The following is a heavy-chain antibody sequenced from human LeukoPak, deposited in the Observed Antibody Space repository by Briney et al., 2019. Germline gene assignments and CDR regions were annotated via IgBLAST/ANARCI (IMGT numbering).Heavy chain of an antibody. CDR3: ASQGYCSGGSCPLFDP. CDR1: GGSFSGYY. J-gene: IGHJ5*02. D-gene: IGHD2-15*01. Sequence: PSETLSLTCAVYGGSFSGYYWSWIRQPPGKGLEWIGEINHSGSTNYNPSLKSRVTISVDTSKNQFSLKLSSVTAADTAVYYCASQGYCSGGSCPLFDPWGQGTLVTVSS. CDR2: INHSGST. V-gene: IGHV4-34*01.